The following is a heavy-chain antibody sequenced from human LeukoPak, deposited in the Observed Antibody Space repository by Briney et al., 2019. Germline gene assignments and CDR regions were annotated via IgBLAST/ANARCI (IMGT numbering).Heavy chain of an antibody. J-gene: IGHJ3*02. CDR2: ISGSGIST. CDR1: GFTFSDYG. D-gene: IGHD2-2*01. Sequence: GGTLRLSCAAAGFTFSDYGMNWVRQAPGKGLEWVSGISGSGISTYYADSVKGRFTISRDNSKNTLYLQMNSLRAEDTAVYYCARSLSGYCSSTSCYAQDAFDIWGQGTMVTVSS. CDR3: ARSLSGYCSSTSCYAQDAFDI. V-gene: IGHV3-23*01.